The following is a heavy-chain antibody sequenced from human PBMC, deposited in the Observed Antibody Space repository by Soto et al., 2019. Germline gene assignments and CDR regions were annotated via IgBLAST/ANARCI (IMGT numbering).Heavy chain of an antibody. CDR3: AGGRDGEY. V-gene: IGHV1-18*01. CDR2: ISAHNGNT. CDR1: GYTFTSYG. D-gene: IGHD3-10*01. J-gene: IGHJ4*02. Sequence: QVHLVQSGAEVKKPGASVKVSCKGSGYTFTSYGITWVRQAPGQGLEWMGWISAHNGNTDYAQKLQGRVTVTRDTSPSPGYLEVRGPRSDGPAVYYWAGGRDGEYWGQGALVTVSS.